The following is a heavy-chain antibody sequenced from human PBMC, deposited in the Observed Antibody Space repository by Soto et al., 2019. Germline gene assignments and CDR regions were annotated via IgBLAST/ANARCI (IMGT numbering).Heavy chain of an antibody. CDR2: ISPYNDYT. V-gene: IGHV1-18*01. Sequence: QVQLAQSANEVKKPGASVRVSCKAAGYTFIRYGIAWVRQAPGQGLXWMGWISPYNDYTVYAQKFQGRVSMTADTSTXTXXXXXXGLKSDXXXXXXXARGGYYDNSWGKLSHYGLDVWGQGTSVSVSS. CDR1: GYTFIRYG. J-gene: IGHJ6*02. D-gene: IGHD3-16*01. CDR3: ARGGYYDNSWGKLSHYGLDV.